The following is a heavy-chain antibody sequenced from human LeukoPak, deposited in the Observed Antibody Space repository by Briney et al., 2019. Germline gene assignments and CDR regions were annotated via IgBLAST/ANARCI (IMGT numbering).Heavy chain of an antibody. J-gene: IGHJ4*02. Sequence: GGSLRLSCAASGFTFSTYSMNWVRQAPGKGLEWVSYISSRSSTIYYADSVKGRFTISRDNAKNSLYLQMNSLRAGDTAVYYCARDQVGTTGRYYFDYWGQGTLVTVSS. D-gene: IGHD1-26*01. V-gene: IGHV3-48*01. CDR3: ARDQVGTTGRYYFDY. CDR1: GFTFSTYS. CDR2: ISSRSSTI.